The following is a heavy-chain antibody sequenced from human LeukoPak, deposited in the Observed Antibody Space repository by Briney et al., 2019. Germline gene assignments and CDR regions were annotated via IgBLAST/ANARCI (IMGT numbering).Heavy chain of an antibody. CDR3: ARSIAVAGNWFDP. Sequence: SETLSLTCTGSGGSMNSYYWSWVREPPGKGLEWIGYIYFSGRTNYNPSLKSRVTISIDTSKQQFSLKLSSVTAADTAVYYCARSIAVAGNWFDPWGQGTLVTVSS. J-gene: IGHJ5*02. D-gene: IGHD6-19*01. CDR2: IYFSGRT. CDR1: GGSMNSYY. V-gene: IGHV4-59*08.